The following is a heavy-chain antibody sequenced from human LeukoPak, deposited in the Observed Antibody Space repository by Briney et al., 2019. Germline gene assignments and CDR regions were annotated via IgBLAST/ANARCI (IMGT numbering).Heavy chain of an antibody. J-gene: IGHJ4*02. V-gene: IGHV4-59*01. Sequence: PSETLSLTCTVSGGSISSYYWSWIRQPPGKGLEWIGYIYYSGSTNYNPSLKSRVTISIDTSKNQFSLKLSSVTAADTAVYYCARGSSSWYLIFDYWGQGALVTVSS. CDR2: IYYSGST. CDR3: ARGSSSWYLIFDY. D-gene: IGHD6-13*01. CDR1: GGSISSYY.